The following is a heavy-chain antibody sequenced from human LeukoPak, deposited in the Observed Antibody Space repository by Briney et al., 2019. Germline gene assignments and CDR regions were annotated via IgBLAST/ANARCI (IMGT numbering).Heavy chain of an antibody. D-gene: IGHD2-2*02. J-gene: IGHJ6*02. CDR3: ASPLFVVPAAIDYYYYGMDV. V-gene: IGHV3-30-3*01. CDR1: GLTFSSYA. CDR2: ISYDGSIK. Sequence: GGSLRLSCAASGLTFSSYAMHWVRQAPGKGLEWVAVISYDGSIKSDADSVKGRFTISRDNSKNTLYLQMNSLRAEDTAVYYCASPLFVVPAAIDYYYYGMDVWGQGTTVTVSS.